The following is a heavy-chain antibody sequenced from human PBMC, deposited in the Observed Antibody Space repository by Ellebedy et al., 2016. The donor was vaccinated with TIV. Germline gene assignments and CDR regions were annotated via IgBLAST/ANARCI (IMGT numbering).Heavy chain of an antibody. Sequence: GGSLRLSCAASGFTFSSYGMNWVRQAPGKGLEWVAYIGSSSSGISYTDSVKGRFIISRDNAKSSLYLQMNSLRGEDTAVYYCARFYGSYCDYWGQGTLVTVSS. V-gene: IGHV3-48*01. CDR2: IGSSSSGI. J-gene: IGHJ4*02. D-gene: IGHD1-26*01. CDR3: ARFYGSYCDY. CDR1: GFTFSSYG.